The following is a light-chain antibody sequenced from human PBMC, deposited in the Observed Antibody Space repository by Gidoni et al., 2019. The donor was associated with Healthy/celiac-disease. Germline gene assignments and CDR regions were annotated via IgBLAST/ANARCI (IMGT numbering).Light chain of an antibody. CDR2: VAS. Sequence: EIVLTQSPGTLPLSPGERATLSCRASQSVSSSYLAWYQQKPGQAPRRLIYVASSRATGIPDRFRGSGSGTDFTLTISRLEPEDFAVYYCQQYGSSPWTFGQGTKVEIK. V-gene: IGKV3-20*01. J-gene: IGKJ1*01. CDR1: QSVSSSY. CDR3: QQYGSSPWT.